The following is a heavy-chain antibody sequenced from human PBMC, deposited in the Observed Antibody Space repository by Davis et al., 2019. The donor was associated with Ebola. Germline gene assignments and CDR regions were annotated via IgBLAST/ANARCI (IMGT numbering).Heavy chain of an antibody. CDR1: GYTFTSYD. D-gene: IGHD6-13*01. CDR3: AREVGAVGN. Sequence: AASVKVSCKASGYTFTSYDISWVRQAPGQGLEWVGWIYAYNDNTNYAQKFQGRVTMTTDTSTSTAYMELSSLRSEDTAVYYCAREVGAVGNWGQGTLVTVSS. V-gene: IGHV1-18*01. J-gene: IGHJ4*02. CDR2: IYAYNDNT.